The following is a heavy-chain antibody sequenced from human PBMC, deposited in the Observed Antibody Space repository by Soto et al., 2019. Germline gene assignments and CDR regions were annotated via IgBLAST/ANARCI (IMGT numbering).Heavy chain of an antibody. CDR1: GFTFSSYA. D-gene: IGHD5-12*01. J-gene: IGHJ4*02. CDR3: ATSLRGYSGYSLVD. CDR2: ISGSGGST. Sequence: GGSLRLSCAASGFTFSSYAMSWVRQAPGKGLEWVSAISGSGGSTHYADSVKGRFTISRDNSKNTLYLQMNSLRAEDTAVYYCATSLRGYSGYSLVDWGQGTLVTVSS. V-gene: IGHV3-23*01.